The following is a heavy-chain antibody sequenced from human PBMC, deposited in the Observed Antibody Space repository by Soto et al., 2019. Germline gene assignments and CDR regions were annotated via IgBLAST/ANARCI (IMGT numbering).Heavy chain of an antibody. V-gene: IGHV3-30*18. CDR2: ISYDGSNK. CDR3: AKDHGRIAIFGVVTASGGWFDP. CDR1: GFTFSSYG. J-gene: IGHJ5*02. Sequence: GGSLRLSCAASGFTFSSYGMHWVRQAPGKGLEWVAVISYDGSNKYYADSVKGRFTISRDNSKNTLYLQMNSLRAEDTAVYYCAKDHGRIAIFGVVTASGGWFDPSG. D-gene: IGHD3-3*01.